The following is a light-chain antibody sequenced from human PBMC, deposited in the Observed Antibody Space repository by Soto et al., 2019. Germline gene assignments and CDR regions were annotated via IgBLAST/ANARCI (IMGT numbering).Light chain of an antibody. CDR3: ASYTTSSTYV. Sequence: QSALTQPASVSGSPGQLIAISCTGTSSDVGGYSYVSWYQQQPGKAPKLVISDVSNRPSGVSDRFSGSKSGNTASLTISGLQTVDEADYYCASYTTSSTYVFGTGTKVTVL. V-gene: IGLV2-14*01. CDR1: SSDVGGYSY. J-gene: IGLJ1*01. CDR2: DVS.